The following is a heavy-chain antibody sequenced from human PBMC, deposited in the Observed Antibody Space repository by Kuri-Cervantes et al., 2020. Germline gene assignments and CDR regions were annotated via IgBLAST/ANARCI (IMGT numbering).Heavy chain of an antibody. V-gene: IGHV4-38-2*01. Sequence: GSLRLSCAVSSYSISSGFYWGWIRQPPGKGLEWIGSFYHGGSTYYNQSLKSRVTITVDTSKNQFSLKLSSVTAEDTAVYYCARHDYGGNLKLGPDDAFDIWGQGTTVTDSS. D-gene: IGHD4-23*01. CDR2: FYHGGST. J-gene: IGHJ3*02. CDR1: SYSISSGFY. CDR3: ARHDYGGNLKLGPDDAFDI.